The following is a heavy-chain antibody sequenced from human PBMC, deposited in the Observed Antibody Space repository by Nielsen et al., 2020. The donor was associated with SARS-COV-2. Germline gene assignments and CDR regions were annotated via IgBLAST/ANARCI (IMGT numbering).Heavy chain of an antibody. V-gene: IGHV3-7*01. CDR1: GFTFSSLW. CDR3: ARDWSRAFDV. CDR2: IKPDGSEK. J-gene: IGHJ3*01. Sequence: GESLKISCAASGFTFSSLWMSWVRQVPGKGLEWVADIKPDGSEKVYVDSVKGRFTISRDSAKNSMSLQMNSLRVEDTAVYYCARDWSRAFDVWGQGTMVTVSS.